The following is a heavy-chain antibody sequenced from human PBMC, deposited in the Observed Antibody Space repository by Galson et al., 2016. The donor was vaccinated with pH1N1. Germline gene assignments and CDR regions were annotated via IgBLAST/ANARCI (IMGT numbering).Heavy chain of an antibody. D-gene: IGHD3-9*01. Sequence: SLRLSCAASGFNFSNYWMQWVRQAPGKGLQWVANINQDGDKKYYVGSVEGRFTISRGNAKNSLYLQMNNLRDEDTAMYFCARRYFDYWGQGALVTVSS. V-gene: IGHV3-7*01. CDR2: INQDGDKK. CDR1: GFNFSNYW. J-gene: IGHJ4*02. CDR3: ARRYFDY.